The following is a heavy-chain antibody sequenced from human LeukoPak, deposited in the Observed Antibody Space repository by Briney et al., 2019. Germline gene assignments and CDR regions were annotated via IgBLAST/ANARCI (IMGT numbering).Heavy chain of an antibody. CDR1: VFTFSSYS. Sequence: GGSLRLSSAASVFTFSSYSMNWVRQAPGKGLEWVSSISSSSSYIYYADSVKGRFTISRDNAKNSLYLQMNSLRAEDTAVYYCARDHSKTTAPFFYWGQGTLVTVSS. CDR2: ISSSSSYI. D-gene: IGHD4-17*01. CDR3: ARDHSKTTAPFFY. V-gene: IGHV3-21*01. J-gene: IGHJ4*02.